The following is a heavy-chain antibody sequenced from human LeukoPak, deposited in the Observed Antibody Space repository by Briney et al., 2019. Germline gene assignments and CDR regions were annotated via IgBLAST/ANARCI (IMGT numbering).Heavy chain of an antibody. Sequence: GGSLRLSCAASGFTFSSYAMSWVRQAPGKGLEWVSAISGSGGSTYYADSVKGRFTISRDNSKNTLYLQMNSLRAEDTAVYYCAKTQRPRDGYNRIFDYWGQGTLVTVSS. CDR3: AKTQRPRDGYNRIFDY. CDR2: ISGSGGST. V-gene: IGHV3-23*01. D-gene: IGHD5-24*01. CDR1: GFTFSSYA. J-gene: IGHJ4*02.